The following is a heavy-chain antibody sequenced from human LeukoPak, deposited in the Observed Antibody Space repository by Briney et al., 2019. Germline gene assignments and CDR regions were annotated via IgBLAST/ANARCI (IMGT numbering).Heavy chain of an antibody. Sequence: GGSLRLSCAASGFTFRSYEMNWVRQAPGKGLEWVSYISSSGSTIYYADSVKGRYTISGDNAKNTLNLQMNSLRAEDTAVYYCARDLGQYYDTSDNWFDPWGQGTLVTVSS. J-gene: IGHJ5*02. D-gene: IGHD3-22*01. CDR3: ARDLGQYYDTSDNWFDP. CDR1: GFTFRSYE. V-gene: IGHV3-48*03. CDR2: ISSSGSTI.